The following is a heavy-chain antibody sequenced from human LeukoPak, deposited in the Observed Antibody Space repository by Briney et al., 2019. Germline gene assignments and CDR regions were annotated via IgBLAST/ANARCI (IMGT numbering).Heavy chain of an antibody. Sequence: GGSLRLSCAASGFTFSSYGMHWVRQAPGKGLEWVAVISYDGSNKYYADSVKGRFTISRDNSKNTLYLQMNSLRAEDTAVYYCAKDTRFGELDYWGQGTLVTVSS. CDR3: AKDTRFGELDY. J-gene: IGHJ4*02. D-gene: IGHD3-10*01. CDR2: ISYDGSNK. V-gene: IGHV3-30*18. CDR1: GFTFSSYG.